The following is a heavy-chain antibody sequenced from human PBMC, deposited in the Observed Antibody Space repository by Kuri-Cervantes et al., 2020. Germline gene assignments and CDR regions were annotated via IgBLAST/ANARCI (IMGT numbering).Heavy chain of an antibody. D-gene: IGHD1-1*01. CDR1: GLTLSNYG. J-gene: IGHJ6*02. V-gene: IGHV3-48*04. CDR3: ARVSGYILRAYGMDV. Sequence: GESLKISCAASGLTLSNYGMHWVRQAPGKGLEWVSYISSSGSTIYYADSVKCRFSISRDNAKNSLYLQMNSLIAEDTAVYYCARVSGYILRAYGMDVWGQGTTVTVSS. CDR2: ISSSGSTI.